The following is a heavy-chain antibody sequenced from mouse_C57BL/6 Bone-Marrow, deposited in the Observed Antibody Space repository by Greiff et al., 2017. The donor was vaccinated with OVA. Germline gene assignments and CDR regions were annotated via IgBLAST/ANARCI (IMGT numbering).Heavy chain of an antibody. CDR2: ISSGGSYT. CDR3: ARQDYGSRRYYFDY. V-gene: IGHV5-6*01. D-gene: IGHD1-1*01. J-gene: IGHJ2*01. Sequence: EVKLVESGGDLVKPGGSLKLSCAASGFTFSSYGMSWVRQTPDKRLEWVATISSGGSYTYYPDSVKGRFTISRDNAKNTLYLQMSSLKSEDTAMYYGARQDYGSRRYYFDYWGQGTTLTVSS. CDR1: GFTFSSYG.